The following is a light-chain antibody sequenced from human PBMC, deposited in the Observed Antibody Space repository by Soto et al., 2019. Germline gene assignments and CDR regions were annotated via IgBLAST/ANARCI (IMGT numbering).Light chain of an antibody. J-gene: IGLJ2*01. CDR2: STV. Sequence: QSVLTQPPSVSGSPGQRVTISCSGSISNIGKNTVAWYQQLPGTAPRLLIYSTVQRPSGVPDRFSCSRSATSASLAISGLQSEDEADYYCGTWDDSLNGPVFGGGTKLTVL. V-gene: IGLV1-44*01. CDR3: GTWDDSLNGPV. CDR1: ISNIGKNT.